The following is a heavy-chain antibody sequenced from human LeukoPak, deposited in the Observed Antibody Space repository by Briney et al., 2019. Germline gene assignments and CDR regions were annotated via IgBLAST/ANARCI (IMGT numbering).Heavy chain of an antibody. J-gene: IGHJ5*02. CDR3: ARDYGGNSGWFDP. CDR1: GYTLTNYD. Sequence: ASVKVSFKASGYTLTNYDINWVRQARGQGLEGMGWMKPKSGETGYAQKFQGRATMTRDTSINADYMELRSLTSEDTAVYYCARDYGGNSGWFDPWGQGTLVTVSS. V-gene: IGHV1-8*01. D-gene: IGHD4-23*01. CDR2: MKPKSGET.